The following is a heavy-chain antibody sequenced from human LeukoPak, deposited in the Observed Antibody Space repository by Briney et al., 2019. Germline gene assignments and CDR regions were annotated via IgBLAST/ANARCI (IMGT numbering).Heavy chain of an antibody. V-gene: IGHV3-21*01. CDR1: GFTFSTYN. Sequence: GGSLRLSCTASGFTFSTYNMNWVRQAPGKGLEWVSYINTSSNYIYYADSVKGRFTISRDNAKNSLYLQMNSLRVEDTDVYYCARDVGASAPDAFDIWGQGTMVTVSS. CDR2: INTSSNYI. CDR3: ARDVGASAPDAFDI. D-gene: IGHD1-26*01. J-gene: IGHJ3*02.